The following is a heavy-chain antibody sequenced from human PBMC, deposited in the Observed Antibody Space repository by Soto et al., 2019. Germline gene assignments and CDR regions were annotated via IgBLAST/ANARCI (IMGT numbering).Heavy chain of an antibody. Sequence: PSETLSLTCAVSGYSISSGYYWGWIRQPPGKGLEWIGSIYHSGSTYYNPSLKSRVTISVDTSKNQFSLKLSSVTAADTAVYYCARERWIQLWLRAGDYYYGMDVWGQGTTVTVSS. J-gene: IGHJ6*02. CDR2: IYHSGST. CDR3: ARERWIQLWLRAGDYYYGMDV. D-gene: IGHD5-18*01. V-gene: IGHV4-38-2*02. CDR1: GYSISSGYY.